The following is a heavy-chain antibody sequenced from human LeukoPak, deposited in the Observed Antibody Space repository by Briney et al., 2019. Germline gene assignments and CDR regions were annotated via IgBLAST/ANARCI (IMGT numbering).Heavy chain of an antibody. Sequence: PGGSLRLSCAASGFTFSSYAMHWVRQAPGKGLEWVAVISYDGSNKYYADSVKGRFTISRDNSKNTLYLQMNSLRAEDTAVYYCATFLNWYYWGQGTLVTVSS. J-gene: IGHJ4*02. D-gene: IGHD1-1*01. CDR1: GFTFSSYA. CDR2: ISYDGSNK. CDR3: ATFLNWYY. V-gene: IGHV3-30*04.